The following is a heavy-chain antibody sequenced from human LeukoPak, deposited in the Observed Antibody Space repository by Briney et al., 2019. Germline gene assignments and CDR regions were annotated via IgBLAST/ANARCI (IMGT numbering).Heavy chain of an antibody. CDR1: GGSISGYY. J-gene: IGHJ6*03. D-gene: IGHD2-15*01. CDR3: AREATRYYYYYMDV. CDR2: IYYSGST. V-gene: IGHV4-59*12. Sequence: SETLSLTCTVSGGSISGYYWSWIRQPPGKGLEWIGSIYYSGSTNYNPSLKSRVTISVDTSKNQFSLKLSSVTAADTAVYYCAREATRYYYYYMDVWGKGTTVTVSS.